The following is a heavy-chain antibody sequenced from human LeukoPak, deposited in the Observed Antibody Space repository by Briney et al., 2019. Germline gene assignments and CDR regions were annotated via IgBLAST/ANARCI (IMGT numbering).Heavy chain of an antibody. V-gene: IGHV3-23*01. D-gene: IGHD3-9*01. CDR2: ISGRGGST. J-gene: IGHJ4*02. CDR3: AKQDYDILTGYHSRFDY. CDR1: GFTFSSYA. Sequence: GGSLRLSCAASGFTFSSYAMSWVRQAPGKGLEWVSAISGRGGSTYYADSVKGRFTISRDNSKNTLYLQMNSLRAEDTAVYYCAKQDYDILTGYHSRFDYWGQGTLVTVSS.